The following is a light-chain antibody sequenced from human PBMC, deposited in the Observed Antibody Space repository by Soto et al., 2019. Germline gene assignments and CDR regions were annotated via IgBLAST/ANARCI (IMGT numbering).Light chain of an antibody. CDR1: QGINNY. V-gene: IGKV1-33*01. J-gene: IGKJ4*01. CDR3: QHYDHLPLS. Sequence: DIQMTQSPSSLSASVGDRVTITCQASQGINNYLNWYQQKPGKAPKLLIDDSSNLETGVPSRFSGSGSETDFTFTISSLQPDDVATYYCQHYDHLPLSFGGGTKMEIK. CDR2: DSS.